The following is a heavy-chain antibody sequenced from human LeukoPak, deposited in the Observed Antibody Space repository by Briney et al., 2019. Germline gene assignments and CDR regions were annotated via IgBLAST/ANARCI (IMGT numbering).Heavy chain of an antibody. J-gene: IGHJ4*02. CDR1: GYTFTGYH. CDR3: ARDQGSLTRSWYTGY. V-gene: IGHV1-2*06. D-gene: IGHD6-13*01. CDR2: INPYSGDT. Sequence: GASVKVSCKASGYTFTGYHIHWVRQAPGQGLEWMGRINPYSGDTNFAQKFQGRVTMTSDTSITTAYMDLSSPTPDDTAVYFCARDQGSLTRSWYTGYWGQGTQVTVSS.